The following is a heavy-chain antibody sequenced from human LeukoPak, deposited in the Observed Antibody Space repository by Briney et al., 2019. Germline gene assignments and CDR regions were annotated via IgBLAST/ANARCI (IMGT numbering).Heavy chain of an antibody. CDR3: ARDVRGMDY. Sequence: PGGSLRLSCAASGFTFSNYAMHWVRQAPGEGLEYVSAISSNGGSTYYADSVKGRFTISRDNSKNTLFLQMGSLRVEDMAVYYCARDVRGMDYWGQGTLVTVSS. D-gene: IGHD3-10*02. J-gene: IGHJ4*02. CDR2: ISSNGGST. CDR1: GFTFSNYA. V-gene: IGHV3-64*02.